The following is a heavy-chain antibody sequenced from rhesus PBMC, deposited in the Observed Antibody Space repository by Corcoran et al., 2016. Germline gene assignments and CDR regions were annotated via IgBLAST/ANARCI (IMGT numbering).Heavy chain of an antibody. CDR3: ARNNHYHTYFDY. CDR2: IDGSGGSN. CDR1: GYSISSGYY. D-gene: IGHD3-9*01. J-gene: IGHJ4*01. V-gene: IGHV4S14*01. Sequence: QVQLQESGPGLVKPSETLSLTCAVSGYSISSGYYWNWRRQPPGKGLEWIGSIDGSGGSNYLNPSIKSRVTLSVDTSKNQFSLKVSSVTAADTAVYYCARNNHYHTYFDYWGQGVLVTVSS.